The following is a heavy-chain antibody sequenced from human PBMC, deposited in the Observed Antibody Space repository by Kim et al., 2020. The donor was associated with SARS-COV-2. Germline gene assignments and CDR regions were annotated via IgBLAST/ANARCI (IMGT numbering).Heavy chain of an antibody. CDR3: ASDKPYSGYDPWVYSFDY. D-gene: IGHD5-12*01. Sequence: KGRFTSSRDNSKNTRYLQMNSRRAEDTAVYYCASDKPYSGYDPWVYSFDYWGQGTLVTVSS. V-gene: IGHV3-30*01. J-gene: IGHJ4*02.